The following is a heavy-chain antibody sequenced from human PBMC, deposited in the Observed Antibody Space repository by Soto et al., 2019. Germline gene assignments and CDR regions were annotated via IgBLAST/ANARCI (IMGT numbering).Heavy chain of an antibody. CDR1: GGTFSSYA. D-gene: IGHD2-15*01. CDR3: ASGGSCYTHYYYYGMYV. V-gene: IGHV1-69*01. CDR2: IIPIFGTA. Sequence: QVQLVQSGAEVKKPGSSVKVSCKASGGTFSSYAISWVRQAPGQGLEWMGGIIPIFGTANYAQKFQGRVTSTADEPTSTAYRERSSLRSQDTAVYYCASGGSCYTHYYYYGMYVWGQGTTVTVS. J-gene: IGHJ6*02.